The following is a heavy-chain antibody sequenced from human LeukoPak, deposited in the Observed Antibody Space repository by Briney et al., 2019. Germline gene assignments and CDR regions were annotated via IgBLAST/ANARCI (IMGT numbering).Heavy chain of an antibody. D-gene: IGHD1-14*01. V-gene: IGHV3-30-3*01. CDR2: ISYDGSKK. CDR3: ARTRKDAYYYYYMDV. Sequence: PGGSLRLSCAASGFTFSSFALHWFRQAPGKGLECVAAISYDGSKKYYADSVKGRFTISRDNSKNTLYLQMNSLRAEDTAVYYCARTRKDAYYYYYMDVWGKGTTVTVSS. J-gene: IGHJ6*03. CDR1: GFTFSSFA.